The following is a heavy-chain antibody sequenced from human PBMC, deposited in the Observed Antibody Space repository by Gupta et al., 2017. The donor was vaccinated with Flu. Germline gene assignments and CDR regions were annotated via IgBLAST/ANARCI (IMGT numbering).Heavy chain of an antibody. J-gene: IGHJ4*02. V-gene: IGHV3-23*01. D-gene: IGHD1-26*01. CDR1: SSYA. CDR3: AESEASGNYDFDY. Sequence: SSYAMSWVRQAPGKGLEWVSGISGGGGSTNYADAVKGRFTISRDNSKNTVYLQMNRLRAEDTAVYYCAESEASGNYDFDYGGQGTLVTVSS. CDR2: ISGGGGST.